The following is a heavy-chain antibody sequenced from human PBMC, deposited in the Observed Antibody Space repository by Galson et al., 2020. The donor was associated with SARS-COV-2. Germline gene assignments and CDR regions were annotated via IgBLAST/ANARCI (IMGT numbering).Heavy chain of an antibody. J-gene: IGHJ4*02. Sequence: SETLSLTCGISGDSVSSNTAAWHWIRQSPSRGLEWLGRTYYRSKWNNDYSVSVKSRITINPDTSKNQFSLQLNSVTPEDTAVYYCARSDSIVGSSRNFDKWGQGTQVTVSS. D-gene: IGHD1-26*01. CDR3: ARSDSIVGSSRNFDK. CDR2: TYYRSKWNN. CDR1: GDSVSSNTAA. V-gene: IGHV6-1*01.